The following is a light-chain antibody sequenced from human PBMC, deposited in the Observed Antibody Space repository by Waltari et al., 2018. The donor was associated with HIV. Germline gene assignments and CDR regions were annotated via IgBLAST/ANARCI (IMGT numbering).Light chain of an antibody. Sequence: QSALTQPAPVSGSPGQSITIPCTGTSSDVGGYNYVSWYQQHPGNAPKLMIYDVSNRPSGVSNRFSGSKSGNTASLTISGLQAEDEADYYCSSYTSSSTLVVFGGGTKLTVL. CDR2: DVS. J-gene: IGLJ2*01. CDR3: SSYTSSSTLVV. V-gene: IGLV2-14*01. CDR1: SSDVGGYNY.